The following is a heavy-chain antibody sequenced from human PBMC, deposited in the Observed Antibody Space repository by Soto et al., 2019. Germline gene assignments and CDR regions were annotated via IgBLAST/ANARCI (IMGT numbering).Heavy chain of an antibody. J-gene: IGHJ4*02. CDR2: INPSGGST. CDR3: ARDLTIFGVVPASGLDY. Sequence: ASVKVSCKASGYTFTSYYMHWVRQAPGQGLEWMGIINPSGGSTSYAQKFQGRVTMTRDTSTSTVYMELSSLRSEDTAVYYCARDLTIFGVVPASGLDYWGQGTLVTSPQ. D-gene: IGHD3-3*01. V-gene: IGHV1-46*01. CDR1: GYTFTSYY.